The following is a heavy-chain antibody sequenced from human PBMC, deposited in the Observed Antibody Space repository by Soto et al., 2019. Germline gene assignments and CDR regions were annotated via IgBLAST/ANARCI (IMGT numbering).Heavy chain of an antibody. Sequence: GGSLRLSCAASGFTFSSYAMSWVRQAPGKGLEWVSAISGSGGSTYYADSVKGRFTISRDNSKNTLYLQMNSLRAEDTAVYYCARTYDISGYPPFWYWGQGTLVTVSS. CDR2: ISGSGGST. V-gene: IGHV3-23*01. CDR3: ARTYDISGYPPFWY. D-gene: IGHD3-22*01. CDR1: GFTFSSYA. J-gene: IGHJ4*02.